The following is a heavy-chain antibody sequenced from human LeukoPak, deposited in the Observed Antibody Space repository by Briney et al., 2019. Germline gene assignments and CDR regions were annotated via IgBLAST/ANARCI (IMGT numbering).Heavy chain of an antibody. Sequence: SETLSLTCTVSGGSISSYYWSWIRQPAGKGLEWIGRIYTSGSTNYNASLKSRVSMSVDASKNQFPLKLSSVTAADTAVFYCARENSGSYREFDYWGQGTLVTVSS. V-gene: IGHV4-4*07. CDR3: ARENSGSYREFDY. D-gene: IGHD1-26*01. CDR2: IYTSGST. J-gene: IGHJ4*02. CDR1: GGSISSYY.